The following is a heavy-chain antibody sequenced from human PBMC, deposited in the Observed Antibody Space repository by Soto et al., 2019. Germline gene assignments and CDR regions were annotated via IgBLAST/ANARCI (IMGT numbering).Heavy chain of an antibody. CDR3: ARIDPGPYCLDR. J-gene: IGHJ5*02. CDR1: GVFLGTGGYY. D-gene: IGHD2-21*02. V-gene: IGHV4-31*03. Sequence: LSLTCTVSGVFLGTGGYYWNCIRQHPVKGLEWIGYIHDSGSTYYNSSLKGRVTISLDTSRNHFSLNLNSVTAADTATYYCARIDPGPYCLDRWGQGILVTVSS. CDR2: IHDSGST.